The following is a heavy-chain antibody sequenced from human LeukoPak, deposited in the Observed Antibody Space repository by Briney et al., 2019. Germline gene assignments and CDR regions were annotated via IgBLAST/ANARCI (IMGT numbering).Heavy chain of an antibody. CDR2: ILYDGGSK. V-gene: IGHV3-30*02. CDR1: GVSFNSDG. J-gene: IGHJ4*02. Sequence: GGALRLSCAASGVSFNSDGMHWARQAPGKGREGVAGILYDGGSKYYADSLKGRFTISRDNSKNTFYLKMNSLRDEDTAVYYCAKSRVQQLPGGSDYSGPGTLVTVSS. CDR3: AKSRVQQLPGGSDY. D-gene: IGHD6-13*01.